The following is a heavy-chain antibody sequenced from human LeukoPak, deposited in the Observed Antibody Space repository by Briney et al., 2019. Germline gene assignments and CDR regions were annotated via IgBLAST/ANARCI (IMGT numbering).Heavy chain of an antibody. CDR2: IYYSGST. CDR1: GGSISSYY. V-gene: IGHV4-59*01. CDR3: ARTTGALDY. J-gene: IGHJ4*02. Sequence: SETLSLTCTVSGGSISSYYWSWIRQPPGKGLEWIGYIYYSGSTNYNPSLKSRVTISVDTSKNQFSLKLSSVTAADTAVYYCARTTGALDYWGQGTLVTVSS. D-gene: IGHD1-1*01.